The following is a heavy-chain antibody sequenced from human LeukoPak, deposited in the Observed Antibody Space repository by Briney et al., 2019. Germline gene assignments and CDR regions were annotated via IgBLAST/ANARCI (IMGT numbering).Heavy chain of an antibody. V-gene: IGHV4-4*02. D-gene: IGHD1-14*01. J-gene: IGHJ3*01. Sequence: PSGTLSLSCAVSGDSITSPNWWNWVRQAPGKGLEWIGDITHTESTKYSPSLKSRLTISLDRSQNLFSLRLTNVTAADTAVYYCARLLVYNRNPRAFDVWGQGTMVTVS. CDR1: GDSITSPNW. CDR3: ARLLVYNRNPRAFDV. CDR2: ITHTEST.